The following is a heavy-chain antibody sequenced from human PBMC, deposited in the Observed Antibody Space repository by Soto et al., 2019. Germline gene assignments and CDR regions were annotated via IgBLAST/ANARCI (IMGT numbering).Heavy chain of an antibody. D-gene: IGHD1-26*01. CDR1: GGSISSGGYS. V-gene: IGHV4-30-2*05. Sequence: SETLSLTCAVSGGSISSGGYSRSWIRQPPGKGLEWIGYISNSGSPGYNPSLKTRLSMSVDRSKNQFTLRLTSVTAADTAVYFCATESGSTHGYFDHWGQGTEVTVSS. CDR3: ATESGSTHGYFDH. J-gene: IGHJ4*02. CDR2: ISNSGSP.